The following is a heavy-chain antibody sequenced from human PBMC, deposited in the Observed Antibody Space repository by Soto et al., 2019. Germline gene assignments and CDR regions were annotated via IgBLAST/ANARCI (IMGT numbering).Heavy chain of an antibody. J-gene: IGHJ5*02. V-gene: IGHV3-48*02. Sequence: GGSLRLSCAASGFTFSSYSMNWVRQSPGKGLEWVSYISSSSSTIYYADSVKGRFTISRDNAKNSLYLQMNSLRDEDTAVYYCARDLRPLIVDNWFDPWGQGTLVTVSS. D-gene: IGHD3-22*01. CDR2: ISSSSSTI. CDR3: ARDLRPLIVDNWFDP. CDR1: GFTFSSYS.